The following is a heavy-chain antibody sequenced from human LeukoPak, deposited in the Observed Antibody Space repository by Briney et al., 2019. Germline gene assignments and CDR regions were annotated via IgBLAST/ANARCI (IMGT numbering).Heavy chain of an antibody. CDR2: IYYSGST. J-gene: IGHJ5*02. CDR3: ARGLVGSSSWFDP. Sequence: SETLSLTCTVSGGSISGSSYYWGWIRQPPGKGLEWIGSIYYSGSTYYNPSLKSRVTISVDTSKNQFSLKLSSVTATDTAVYYCARGLVGSSSWFDPWGQGTLVTVSS. D-gene: IGHD6-6*01. V-gene: IGHV4-39*02. CDR1: GGSISGSSYY.